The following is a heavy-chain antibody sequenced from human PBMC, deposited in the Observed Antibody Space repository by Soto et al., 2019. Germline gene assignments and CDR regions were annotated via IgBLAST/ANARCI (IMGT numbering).Heavy chain of an antibody. CDR2: IYYSGST. CDR1: GGSISSYY. J-gene: IGHJ5*02. D-gene: IGHD3-9*01. Sequence: PSETLSLTCTVSGGSISSYYWSWIRQPPGKGLEWIGYIYYSGSTNYNPSLKSRVTISVDTSKNQFSLKLSSVTAADAAVYFCARDLDDILTGPNFDPWGQGTLVTVSS. CDR3: ARDLDDILTGPNFDP. V-gene: IGHV4-59*13.